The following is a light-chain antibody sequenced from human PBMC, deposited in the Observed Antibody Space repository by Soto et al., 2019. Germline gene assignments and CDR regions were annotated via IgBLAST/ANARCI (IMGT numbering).Light chain of an antibody. CDR1: SSDVGGYNY. V-gene: IGLV2-14*01. CDR3: SSYTSSSTVV. Sequence: QSALTQPASVSGSPGQSITISCTGTSSDVGGYNYVSWYQQHPGKAPKLMIYEVSYRPSGVSNRFSGSKSDNTASLTISGLQAEDEADYYCSSYTSSSTVVFGGGTKVTVL. CDR2: EVS. J-gene: IGLJ2*01.